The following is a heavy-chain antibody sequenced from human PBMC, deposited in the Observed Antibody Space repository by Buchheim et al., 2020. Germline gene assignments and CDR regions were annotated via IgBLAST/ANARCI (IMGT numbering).Heavy chain of an antibody. CDR3: AKGAGTATTRMTNY. V-gene: IGHV3-23*01. Sequence: EVQLLESGGGLVQPGGSLRLSCTASGFTFSSYAMNWVRQAPGKGLEWVSSISDSGGNTYYAGSVMGRFTIPRENSQQTLYLQMNSLRAEDTAVYYCAKGAGTATTRMTNYWGQGTL. J-gene: IGHJ4*02. CDR1: GFTFSSYA. D-gene: IGHD1-7*01. CDR2: ISDSGGNT.